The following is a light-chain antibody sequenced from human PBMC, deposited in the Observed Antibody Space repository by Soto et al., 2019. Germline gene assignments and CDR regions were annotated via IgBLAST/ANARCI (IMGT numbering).Light chain of an antibody. CDR2: DAS. Sequence: EIVLTQSPGTLSLSPGERPTISSRASQSVSSNLAWHQQKPGQAPRILMHDASTRATGIPARFSGSGSGTEFTLTISSLQSEDFAVYYCQQYHNWPSTFGQGTRLEIK. CDR1: QSVSSN. J-gene: IGKJ5*01. CDR3: QQYHNWPST. V-gene: IGKV3-15*01.